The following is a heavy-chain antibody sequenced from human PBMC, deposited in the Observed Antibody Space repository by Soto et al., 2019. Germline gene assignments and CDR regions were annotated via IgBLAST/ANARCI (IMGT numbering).Heavy chain of an antibody. D-gene: IGHD5-12*01. CDR3: ARDQGRDGYNFFDY. CDR1: GGSISSGDYY. J-gene: IGHJ4*02. CDR2: IYYSGST. V-gene: IGHV4-30-4*01. Sequence: SETLSLTCTVSGGSISSGDYYWSWIRQPPGKGLEWIGYIYYSGSTYYNPSLKSRVTISVDTSKNQFSLKLSSVTAADTAVYYCARDQGRDGYNFFDYWGQGTLVTVSS.